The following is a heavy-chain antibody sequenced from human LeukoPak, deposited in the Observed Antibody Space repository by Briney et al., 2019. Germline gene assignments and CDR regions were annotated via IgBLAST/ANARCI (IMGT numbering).Heavy chain of an antibody. V-gene: IGHV3-23*01. J-gene: IGHJ4*02. Sequence: GGSLRLSCAASGFTFSSYAMSWVRQAPGKGLEWVSAISGSGGSTYYADSVKGRFTISRDNSKNTLYLQMNSLRAEDTAVYYCARDYYGSGSPYYFDYWGQGTLVTVSS. CDR2: ISGSGGST. CDR3: ARDYYGSGSPYYFDY. CDR1: GFTFSSYA. D-gene: IGHD3-10*01.